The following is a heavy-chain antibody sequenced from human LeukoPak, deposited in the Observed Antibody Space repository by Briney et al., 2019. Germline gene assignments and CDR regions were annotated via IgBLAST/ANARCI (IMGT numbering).Heavy chain of an antibody. CDR1: GFTFSSYG. CDR2: IRYDGSNK. Sequence: PGGSLRLSCAASGFTFSSYGMHWVRQAPGKGLEWVAFIRYDGSNKYYADSVKGRFTISRDNSKNTLYLQMNSLRAEDTAVYYCAKDPRPYGGSTYHFDYWGQGTLVTVSS. V-gene: IGHV3-30*02. CDR3: AKDPRPYGGSTYHFDY. J-gene: IGHJ4*02. D-gene: IGHD5-12*01.